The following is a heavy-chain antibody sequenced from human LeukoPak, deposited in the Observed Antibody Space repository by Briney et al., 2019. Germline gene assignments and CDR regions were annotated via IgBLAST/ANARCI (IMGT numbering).Heavy chain of an antibody. D-gene: IGHD6-6*01. J-gene: IGHJ5*02. CDR3: ARHSSSSKGWFDP. CDR1: GVSISSYY. CDR2: IFYTGST. V-gene: IGHV4-59*08. Sequence: PSETLSLSCTVSGVSISSYYWSWIRQPPGKGLEWIGYIFYTGSTNYNPSLKSRVTISVDTSKNEFSLKLSSVTAADTAVYYCARHSSSSKGWFDPWGQGTLVTVSS.